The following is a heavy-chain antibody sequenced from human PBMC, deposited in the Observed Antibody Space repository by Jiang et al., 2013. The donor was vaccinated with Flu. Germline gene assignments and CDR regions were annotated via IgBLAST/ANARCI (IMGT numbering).Heavy chain of an antibody. Sequence: SGAEVKKPGASVKVSCKASGYTFTSYAMHWVRQAPGQRLEWMGWINAGNGNTKYSQKFQGRVTITRDTSASTAYMELSSLRSEDTAVYYCARGYYYDSSGYYVNWFDPGAREPWSPS. CDR3: ARGYYYDSSGYYVNWFDP. D-gene: IGHD3-22*01. V-gene: IGHV1-3*01. CDR1: GYTFTSYA. CDR2: INAGNGNT. J-gene: IGHJ5*02.